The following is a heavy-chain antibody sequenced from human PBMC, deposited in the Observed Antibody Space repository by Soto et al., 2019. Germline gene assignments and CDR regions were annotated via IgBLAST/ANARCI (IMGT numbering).Heavy chain of an antibody. J-gene: IGHJ5*02. CDR1: GFTFSSYA. V-gene: IGHV3-23*01. CDR2: ISGSGGST. D-gene: IGHD3-3*01. CDR3: AKVYSGDFWSGYSYNWFDP. Sequence: GGSLRLSCAASGFTFSSYAMSWVRQAPGKGLEWVSAISGSGGSTYYADSVKGRFTISRDNSKNTLYLQMNSLRAEDTAVYYCAKVYSGDFWSGYSYNWFDPWGQGTLVTVSS.